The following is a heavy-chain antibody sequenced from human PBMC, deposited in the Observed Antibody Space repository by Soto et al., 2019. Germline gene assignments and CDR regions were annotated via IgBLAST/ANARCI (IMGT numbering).Heavy chain of an antibody. J-gene: IGHJ4*02. CDR1: GGSISSSSYY. V-gene: IGHV4-39*01. CDR3: ARRGGSSPFAY. CDR2: IYYSGST. D-gene: IGHD1-26*01. Sequence: QLQLQESGPGLVKPSETLSLTCTVSGGSISSSSYYWGWIRQSPGKGLEWIGNIYYSGSTYYNPSLTSXXTXSAXTSKNQFSLKLSSVTAADTAVYYCARRGGSSPFAYWGQGTLVTVSS.